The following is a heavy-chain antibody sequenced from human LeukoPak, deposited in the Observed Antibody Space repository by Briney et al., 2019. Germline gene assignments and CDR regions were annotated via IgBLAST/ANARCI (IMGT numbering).Heavy chain of an antibody. J-gene: IGHJ4*02. CDR2: VKQDGSEK. Sequence: GGSLRLSCAASGFTFRNYWMSWVRQAPGKGLEWLANVKQDGSEKYYVDSVKGRFTISRGNVKNSVYLQMNSLRAEDTAVYYCVRDYCSGVTCYDGYWGQGTLVTVSS. CDR1: GFTFRNYW. V-gene: IGHV3-7*04. D-gene: IGHD2-15*01. CDR3: VRDYCSGVTCYDGY.